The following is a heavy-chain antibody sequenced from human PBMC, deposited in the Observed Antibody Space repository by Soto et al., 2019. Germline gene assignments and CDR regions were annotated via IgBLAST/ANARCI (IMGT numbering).Heavy chain of an antibody. J-gene: IGHJ5*02. Sequence: SATLSLTCSVSGGSIISTSYWAWIRQPPGKGLEWIASVLYSGTTYYMPSLKSRVTMSVDTSRNQFSLKLTSVTAADTAVYYCARHVLGSGWGAPLSWFDPWGQGTLVTVSS. V-gene: IGHV4-39*01. CDR1: GGSIISTSY. D-gene: IGHD3-10*02. CDR3: ARHVLGSGWGAPLSWFDP. CDR2: VLYSGTT.